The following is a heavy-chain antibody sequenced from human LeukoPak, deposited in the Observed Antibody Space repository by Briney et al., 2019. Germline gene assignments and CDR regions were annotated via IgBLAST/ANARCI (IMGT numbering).Heavy chain of an antibody. D-gene: IGHD6-13*01. CDR3: ARDGGSSSSWYKY. CDR1: GFTFSSYG. Sequence: GRSLRLSCAASGFTFSSYGMHWVRQAPGKGLEWVAVIWYDGSNRYYADSVKGRFTISRDNSKNTLYLQMNSLRAEDTAVYYCARDGGSSSSWYKYWGQGTLVTVSS. CDR2: IWYDGSNR. J-gene: IGHJ4*02. V-gene: IGHV3-33*01.